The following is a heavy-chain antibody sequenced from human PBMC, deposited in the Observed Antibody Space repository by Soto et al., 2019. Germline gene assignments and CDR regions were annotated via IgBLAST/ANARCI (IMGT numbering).Heavy chain of an antibody. J-gene: IGHJ4*02. V-gene: IGHV3-7*01. CDR1: GFTFSSFW. CDR2: IKQDGSEK. D-gene: IGHD3-3*01. Sequence: PGGSLRLSCAASGFTFSSFWMSWVRQAPGKGLEWVANIKQDGSEKYYVDSVKGRFTISRDNAKNSLYLQMNSLRAEDTAAYYCARDLAAPSIFGVVINPEPFDYWGQGTLVTVSS. CDR3: ARDLAAPSIFGVVINPEPFDY.